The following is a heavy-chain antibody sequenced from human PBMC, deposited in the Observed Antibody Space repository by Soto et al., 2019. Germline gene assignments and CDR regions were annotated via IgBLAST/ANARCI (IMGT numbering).Heavy chain of an antibody. CDR3: GVFGSGNYYYGMDV. D-gene: IGHD6-6*01. Sequence: QVQLVQSGAEVKKPGSSVKVSCKASGGTFISYAISWVRQAPGQGLEWMGGIIPIFGTANCAQKFQRRVTITADESTSTAYMELSSLRSEDTAVYYCGVFGSGNYYYGMDVWGQGTTVTVSS. J-gene: IGHJ6*02. CDR1: GGTFISYA. CDR2: IIPIFGTA. V-gene: IGHV1-69*12.